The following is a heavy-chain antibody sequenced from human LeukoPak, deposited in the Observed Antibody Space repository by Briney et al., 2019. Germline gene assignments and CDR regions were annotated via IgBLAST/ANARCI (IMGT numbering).Heavy chain of an antibody. D-gene: IGHD4-17*01. Sequence: SETLSLTRAVPGGSISSSNWWSWVRQPPGKGLEWIGEIYHSGSTNYNPSLKSRVTISVDKSKNQFSLKLSSVTAADTAVYYCARDGSYGDYFGLIDYWGQGTLVTVSS. CDR2: IYHSGST. V-gene: IGHV4-4*02. J-gene: IGHJ4*02. CDR1: GGSISSSNW. CDR3: ARDGSYGDYFGLIDY.